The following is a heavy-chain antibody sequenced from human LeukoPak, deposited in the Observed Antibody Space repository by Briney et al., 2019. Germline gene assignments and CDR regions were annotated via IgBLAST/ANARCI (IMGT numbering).Heavy chain of an antibody. Sequence: GGSLRLSCAASDFTFSSSWMAWVRQAPGKGLEWVANVKQDGSEKYYVDSVKGRFTISRDNPKNSLYLQMNSLRAEDTAVYYCARDAGVAAAGSVFDYWGQGTLVTVSS. D-gene: IGHD6-13*01. CDR1: DFTFSSSW. CDR2: VKQDGSEK. CDR3: ARDAGVAAAGSVFDY. J-gene: IGHJ4*02. V-gene: IGHV3-7*01.